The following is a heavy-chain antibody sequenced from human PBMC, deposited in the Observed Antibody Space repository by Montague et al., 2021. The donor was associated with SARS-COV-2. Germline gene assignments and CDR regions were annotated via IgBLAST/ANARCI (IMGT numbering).Heavy chain of an antibody. CDR1: GFTFSNYR. V-gene: IGHV3-7*05. D-gene: IGHD1-1*01. CDR3: ARGVGRYNWNDYDAFDI. J-gene: IGHJ3*02. CDR2: INQDGSEQ. Sequence: SLRLSCAASGFTFSNYRMSWFRQAPGKGLEWVANINQDGSEQYHVDSVRGRFTISRDNAKNSLYLQMNSLRAEDTALYFCARGVGRYNWNDYDAFDIWGQGTMVTVSS.